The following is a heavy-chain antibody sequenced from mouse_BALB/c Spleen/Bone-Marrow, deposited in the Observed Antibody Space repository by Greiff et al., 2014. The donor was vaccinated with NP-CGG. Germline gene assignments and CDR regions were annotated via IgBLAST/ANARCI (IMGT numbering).Heavy chain of an antibody. J-gene: IGHJ3*01. Sequence: EVQLVESGGGLVQPGGSLKLSCAASGFDFSGYWMTWVRQAPGKGLEWIGEINPDSRTINYKPSLKEKFIMSRDNAKNTLYLQMSKVRSEDTALYYCARNDYYGWITYWGQGTLVTVSA. CDR3: ARNDYYGWITY. V-gene: IGHV4-1*02. CDR1: GFDFSGYW. D-gene: IGHD1-1*01. CDR2: INPDSRTI.